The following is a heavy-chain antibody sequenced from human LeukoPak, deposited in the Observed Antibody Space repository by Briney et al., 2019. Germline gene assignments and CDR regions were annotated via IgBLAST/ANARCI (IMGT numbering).Heavy chain of an antibody. D-gene: IGHD3-10*01. J-gene: IGHJ4*02. CDR2: NSVHNGDV. CDR3: ARYNTLLRGVTTSDY. CDR1: GYSSPNYG. Sequence: ASVEVSCKASGYSSPNYGISWVRQAPGQGLEWMGRNSVHNGDVIYAPKFQGRVTMTTDTSTTTAYMELRSLRFDDTAVYYCARYNTLLRGVTTSDYWGQGTLVTVSS. V-gene: IGHV1-18*01.